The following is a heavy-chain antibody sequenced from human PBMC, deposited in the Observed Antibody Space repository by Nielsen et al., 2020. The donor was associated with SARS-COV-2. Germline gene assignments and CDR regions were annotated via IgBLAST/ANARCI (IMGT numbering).Heavy chain of an antibody. D-gene: IGHD4-17*01. CDR3: ARDYGDFRDYYYGMDV. CDR1: GFTFSNYG. Sequence: GESLKISCAAYGFTFSNYGMHWVRQGPGKGLEWVATTNPDGSENYYVESVKGRFTISRDNARSALYLQMNSLRGEDSAIYYCARDYGDFRDYYYGMDVWGQGTTVTVSS. CDR2: TNPDGSEN. V-gene: IGHV3-7*05. J-gene: IGHJ6*02.